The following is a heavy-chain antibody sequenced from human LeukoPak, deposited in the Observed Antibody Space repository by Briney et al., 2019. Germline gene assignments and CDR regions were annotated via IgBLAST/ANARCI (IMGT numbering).Heavy chain of an antibody. V-gene: IGHV4-38-2*02. J-gene: IGHJ6*03. CDR3: ARETSQKGAHYMDV. CDR2: IYHSGST. D-gene: IGHD3-16*01. CDR1: GYSISSGYY. Sequence: SETLSLTCTVSGYSISSGYYWGWIRQPPGKGLEWIGSIYHSGSTYYNPPLKSRVTISVDTSKNQFSLKLSSVTAADTAVYYCARETSQKGAHYMDVWGKGTTVTISS.